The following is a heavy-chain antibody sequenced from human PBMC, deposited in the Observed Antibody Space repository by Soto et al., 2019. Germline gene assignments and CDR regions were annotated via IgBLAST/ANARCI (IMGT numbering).Heavy chain of an antibody. J-gene: IGHJ4*02. D-gene: IGHD3-22*01. CDR1: GFTFSSEG. CDR3: ARSPGLLRYDSSGYYFDY. Sequence: GFTFSSEGMHWVRQARGKGLEGVAVIWYDGSNKYYADSVKGRFTISRDNSKNTLYLQMNSLRAEDTAVYYCARSPGLLRYDSSGYYFDYWGQGTLVTVSS. V-gene: IGHV3-33*01. CDR2: IWYDGSNK.